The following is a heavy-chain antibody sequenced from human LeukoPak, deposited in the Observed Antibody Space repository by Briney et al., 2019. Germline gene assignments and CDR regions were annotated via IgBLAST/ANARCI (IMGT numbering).Heavy chain of an antibody. Sequence: SQTLSLTCTVSGGSISSGAYYWSWIRQSPGKGLEWIRYIFYSGNTYYNPSLKSRVTISVDTSTNQFSLTLSSVTAADTAVYYCARARDCSGGTCYQFNWFDPWGQGTLVTVSS. CDR1: GGSISSGAYY. D-gene: IGHD2-15*01. CDR3: ARARDCSGGTCYQFNWFDP. J-gene: IGHJ5*02. CDR2: IFYSGNT. V-gene: IGHV4-31*03.